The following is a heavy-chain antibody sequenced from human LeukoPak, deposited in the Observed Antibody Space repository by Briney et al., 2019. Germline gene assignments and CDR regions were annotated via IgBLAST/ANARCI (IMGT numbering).Heavy chain of an antibody. J-gene: IGHJ4*02. CDR1: GFTFSIYS. D-gene: IGHD2-21*02. Sequence: GGSLRLSCAASGFTFSIYSMSWVRQAPGKGLECVSLISGSGCHTYLVGAVKGPFTISKEHSKNTMYLQMNSRRGADTAVFYCPKESRHCGGDCFLLLDYWGQETLDTVSS. CDR2: ISGSGCHT. CDR3: PKESRHCGGDCFLLLDY. V-gene: IGHV3-23*01.